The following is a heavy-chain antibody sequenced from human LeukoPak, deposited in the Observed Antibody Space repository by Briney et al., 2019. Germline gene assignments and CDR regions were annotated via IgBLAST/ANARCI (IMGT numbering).Heavy chain of an antibody. V-gene: IGHV4-39*02. J-gene: IGHJ3*02. D-gene: IGHD6-19*01. CDR2: IIYSGNT. CDR1: GGSISSTSYY. CDR3: ARDGTLSSGLAFDI. Sequence: SETLSLTCTASGGSISSTSYYWGWIRRPPGRGLEWIGGIIYSGNTKYNPSLKSRVTISVDTTKNQFSLKLTSVTAADTAVYYCARDGTLSSGLAFDIWGQGTMVTVSS.